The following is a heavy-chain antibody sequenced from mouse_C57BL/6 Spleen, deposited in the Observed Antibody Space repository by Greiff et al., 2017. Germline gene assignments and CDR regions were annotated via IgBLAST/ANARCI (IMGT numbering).Heavy chain of an antibody. J-gene: IGHJ3*01. V-gene: IGHV1-55*01. CDR1: GYTFTSYW. CDR2: IYPGSGST. D-gene: IGHD2-4*01. CDR3: ARYDYDGRQSGFAY. Sequence: QVQLQQPGAELVKPGASVKMSCKASGYTFTSYWITWVKQRPGQGLEWIGDIYPGSGSTNYNEKFKSKATLTVDTSSSTAYMQLSSLTSEDSAVYYCARYDYDGRQSGFAYWGQGTLVTVSA.